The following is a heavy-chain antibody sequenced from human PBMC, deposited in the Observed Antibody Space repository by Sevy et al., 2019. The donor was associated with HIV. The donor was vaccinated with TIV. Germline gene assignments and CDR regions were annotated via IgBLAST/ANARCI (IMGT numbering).Heavy chain of an antibody. CDR1: GFTFGSYV. V-gene: IGHV3-30-3*01. Sequence: GESLKISCAASGFTFGSYVLHWVRQAPGKGLEWVALISQTYDGSKKYYADSVKGRFIISRDNSKNMLYVQIDSLKLEDTAVYYCVRDNSGYFLFDHWGQGTLVTVSS. D-gene: IGHD5-12*01. J-gene: IGHJ4*02. CDR3: VRDNSGYFLFDH. CDR2: ISQTYDGSKK.